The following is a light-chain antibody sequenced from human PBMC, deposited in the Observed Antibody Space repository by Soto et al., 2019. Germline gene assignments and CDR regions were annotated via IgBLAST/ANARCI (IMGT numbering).Light chain of an antibody. J-gene: IGLJ1*01. V-gene: IGLV2-23*02. CDR3: CSYAGGSNYV. Sequence: QSALTQSASVSGSPGQSITISCTGTSSDVGSYNLVSWYQQHPGKAPKLMIYEVTKRPSGVSNRFSGSKSGNTASLTISGLQAEDEADYFCCSYAGGSNYVFGTGTKVTVL. CDR2: EVT. CDR1: SSDVGSYNL.